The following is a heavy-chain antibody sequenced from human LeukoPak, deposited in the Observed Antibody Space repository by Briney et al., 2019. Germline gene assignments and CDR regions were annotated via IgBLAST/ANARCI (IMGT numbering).Heavy chain of an antibody. Sequence: SVKVSCKASGGTFSSYAISWVRQAPGQGLEWMGGIIPIFGTANYAQKFQGRVTTTTDESTSTAYMELSSLRTADAAVFYCARKVAAAGLDAFDTWGQGTMVTVSS. D-gene: IGHD6-13*01. CDR1: GGTFSSYA. V-gene: IGHV1-69*05. J-gene: IGHJ3*02. CDR3: ARKVAAAGLDAFDT. CDR2: IIPIFGTA.